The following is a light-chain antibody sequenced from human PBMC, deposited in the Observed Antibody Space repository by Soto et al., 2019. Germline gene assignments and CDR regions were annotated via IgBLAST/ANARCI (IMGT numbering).Light chain of an antibody. J-gene: IGLJ1*01. CDR2: DVS. CDR3: SSYTSSSTPYV. CDR1: SSDVGGYNY. V-gene: IGLV2-14*01. Sequence: QSVLTQPASVPWSPGQSITISCTGTSSDVGGYNYVSWYQQHPGKAPKLMIYDVSNRPSGVSNRFSDSKSGNTASLTIFGLQAEDEADYYCSSYTSSSTPYVFGTGTKVTVL.